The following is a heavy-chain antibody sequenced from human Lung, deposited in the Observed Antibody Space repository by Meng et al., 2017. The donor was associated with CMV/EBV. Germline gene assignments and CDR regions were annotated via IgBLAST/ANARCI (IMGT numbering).Heavy chain of an antibody. J-gene: IGHJ4*02. D-gene: IGHD3-22*01. CDR2: INPNSGGT. CDR3: ARDMGYWNFDY. V-gene: IGHV1-2*02. Sequence: SXXVSCNASGYTFTGYYMHWVRQAPGQGLEWMGWINPNSGGTNYAQKFQGRVTMTRDTSISTAYMELSRLRSDDTAVYYCARDMGYWNFDYWGQGTLVTVSS. CDR1: GYTFTGYY.